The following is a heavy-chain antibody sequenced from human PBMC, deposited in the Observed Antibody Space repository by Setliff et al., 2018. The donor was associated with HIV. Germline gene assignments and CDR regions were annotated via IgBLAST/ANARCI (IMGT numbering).Heavy chain of an antibody. V-gene: IGHV3-53*01. J-gene: IGHJ4*02. CDR2: VHNTDT. D-gene: IGHD3-16*01. CDR1: KFSVSDSY. Sequence: PGGSLRLSCVASKFSVSDSYMGWVRQAPGKGLEWVSFVHNTDTYYAKSVKGRFTISRDNSKTMVFLRMNSLRPEDSAMYYCVRGETYAHWPKGDYWGQGTLVTVSS. CDR3: VRGETYAHWPKGDY.